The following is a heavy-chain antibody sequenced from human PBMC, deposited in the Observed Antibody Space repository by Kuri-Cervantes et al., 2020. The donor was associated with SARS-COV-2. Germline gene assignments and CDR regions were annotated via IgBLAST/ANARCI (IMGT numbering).Heavy chain of an antibody. Sequence: GSLRLSCTVSGGSISSYYWSWIRQPPGKGLEWIGYIYYSGSTNYNPSLKSRVTTSVDTSKNQFSLKLSSVTAADTAVYYCARLASGSRYYYYNMYVWGKGTTVTVSS. J-gene: IGHJ6*03. D-gene: IGHD3-10*01. CDR3: ARLASGSRYYYYNMYV. CDR2: IYYSGST. V-gene: IGHV4-59*08. CDR1: GGSISSYY.